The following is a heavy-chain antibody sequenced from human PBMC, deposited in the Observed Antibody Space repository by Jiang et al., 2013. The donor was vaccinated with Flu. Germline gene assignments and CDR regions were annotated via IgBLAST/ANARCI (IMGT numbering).Heavy chain of an antibody. CDR2: IYYSGST. J-gene: IGHJ2*01. D-gene: IGHD3-22*01. Sequence: VKPSETLSLTCTVSGGSISSYYWSWIRQPPGKGLEWIGYIYYSGSTNYNPSLKSRVTISVDTSKNQFSLKLSSVTAADTAVYYCARDRGYDSSGYYYDWYFDLWGRGTLVTVSS. CDR1: GGSISSYY. V-gene: IGHV4-59*01. CDR3: ARDRGYDSSGYYYDWYFDL.